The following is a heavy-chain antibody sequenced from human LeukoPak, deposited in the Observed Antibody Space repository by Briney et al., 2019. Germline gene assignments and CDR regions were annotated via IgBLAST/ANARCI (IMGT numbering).Heavy chain of an antibody. Sequence: SETLSLTCTVSGGSISSGSYYWSWIRQPTGKGLEWIGRIYTSGSTNYNPSLKSRVTISVDTSKNQFSLKLSSVTAADTAVYYCARRITIFGGDAFDIWGQGTMVTVSS. CDR2: IYTSGST. CDR1: GGSISSGSYY. D-gene: IGHD3-3*01. J-gene: IGHJ3*02. V-gene: IGHV4-61*02. CDR3: ARRITIFGGDAFDI.